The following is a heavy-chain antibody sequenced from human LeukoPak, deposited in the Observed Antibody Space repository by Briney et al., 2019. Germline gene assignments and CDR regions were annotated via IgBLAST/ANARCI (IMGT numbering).Heavy chain of an antibody. CDR3: ARRGAARRYDGMDV. V-gene: IGHV4-59*08. CDR1: GGFISSYY. D-gene: IGHD6-6*01. CDR2: INYSGST. J-gene: IGHJ6*02. Sequence: PSETLSLTCTVSGGFISSYYWSWIRQPPERGLEWIAYINYSGSTIYNPSLKTRVTISLDTSKNQFSLKLSSMTDADTAVYYCARRGAARRYDGMDVWGQGTTVTVSS.